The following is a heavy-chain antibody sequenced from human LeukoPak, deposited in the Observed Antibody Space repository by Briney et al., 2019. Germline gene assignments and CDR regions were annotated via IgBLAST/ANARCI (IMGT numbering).Heavy chain of an antibody. CDR2: ISSSSSTI. J-gene: IGHJ4*02. Sequence: GGSLRLSCAASGFTFSSYSMNWVRQAPGKGLEWVSYISSSSSTIYYADSVKGRFTISRDNAKNSLYLQMNSLRAEDTAVYYCARDFIVGTPPGRDWGQGTLVTVSS. V-gene: IGHV3-48*01. D-gene: IGHD5-12*01. CDR3: ARDFIVGTPPGRD. CDR1: GFTFSSYS.